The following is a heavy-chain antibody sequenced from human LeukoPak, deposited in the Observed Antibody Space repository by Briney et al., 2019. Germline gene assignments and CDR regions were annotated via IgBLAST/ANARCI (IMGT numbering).Heavy chain of an antibody. CDR1: GFTFSSYA. V-gene: IGHV3-23*01. Sequence: QPGGSLRLSCAASGFTFSSYAMSWVRQAPGKGLEWVSAISGSGGSTYYADSVKGRFTISRDNSKNPLYLQMNSLRAEDTAVYYCANAGTPLDYGDYGAVDYWGQGTLVTVSS. D-gene: IGHD4-17*01. CDR3: ANAGTPLDYGDYGAVDY. CDR2: ISGSGGST. J-gene: IGHJ4*02.